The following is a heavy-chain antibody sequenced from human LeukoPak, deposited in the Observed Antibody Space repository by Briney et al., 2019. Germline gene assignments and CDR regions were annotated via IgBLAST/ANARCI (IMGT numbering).Heavy chain of an antibody. V-gene: IGHV3-74*01. CDR2: INSDGSST. J-gene: IGHJ4*02. CDR3: ARDPQGEATIDY. D-gene: IGHD5-24*01. Sequence: GGSLRLSCAASGFTFSSYWMHWVRHAPGKGLVWVSRINSDGSSTSYADSVKGRFTISRDNAKNTLYLQTNSLRAEDTAVYYCARDPQGEATIDYWGQGTLVTVSS. CDR1: GFTFSSYW.